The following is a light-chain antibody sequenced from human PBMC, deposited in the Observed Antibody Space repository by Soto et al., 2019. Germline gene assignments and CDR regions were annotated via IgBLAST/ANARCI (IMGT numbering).Light chain of an antibody. Sequence: QSALTQPPSASGSPGQSVTISCTGTSSDVGGYKYVSWYQHHPGKAPKLIISEVSKRPSGVPDRFSGSKSGNTASLTVSGLQAEDEANYYCTSYAGSNNVAFGGGTQLTVL. J-gene: IGLJ2*01. CDR1: SSDVGGYKY. V-gene: IGLV2-8*01. CDR3: TSYAGSNNVA. CDR2: EVS.